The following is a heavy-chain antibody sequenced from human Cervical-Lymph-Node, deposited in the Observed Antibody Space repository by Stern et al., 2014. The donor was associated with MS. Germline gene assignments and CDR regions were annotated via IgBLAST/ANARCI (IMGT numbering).Heavy chain of an antibody. CDR1: GSTFSHYA. Sequence: VPLGQSEAAVEKNGASAKVSCKASGSTFSHYALSCVRQAPGQGLEWMGGIVHIFGTETYAQKFRGRVTLTADGSTSTAYMELSSLRSNDTAVYCCASLLGRIAVASVDYWGQGTLVTVSS. CDR3: ASLLGRIAVASVDY. J-gene: IGHJ4*02. CDR2: IVHIFGTE. D-gene: IGHD6-19*01. V-gene: IGHV1-69*01.